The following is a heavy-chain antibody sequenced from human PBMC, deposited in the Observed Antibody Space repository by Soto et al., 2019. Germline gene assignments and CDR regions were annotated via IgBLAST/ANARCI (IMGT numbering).Heavy chain of an antibody. V-gene: IGHV1-69*12. CDR1: GGSFRTSA. Sequence: QVQLVQSGAEVKKPGSSVKVSCKTSGGSFRTSAISWVRQAPGQGLEWMGGIMPVFPTPDYAQKFQGRVNITADESTCTAYMELRSLRSEDTAVYYCARDKDRQQLGGNYYYMLAVWGQGTTVTVSS. CDR3: ARDKDRQQLGGNYYYMLAV. CDR2: IMPVFPTP. J-gene: IGHJ6*01. D-gene: IGHD3-3*02.